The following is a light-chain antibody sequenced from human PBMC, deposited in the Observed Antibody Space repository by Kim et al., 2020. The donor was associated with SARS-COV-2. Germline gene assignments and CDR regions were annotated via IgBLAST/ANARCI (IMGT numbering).Light chain of an antibody. CDR1: QSISSY. V-gene: IGKV1-39*01. J-gene: IGKJ2*01. CDR2: ATS. CDR3: QQSYSTPHT. Sequence: DIQMTQSPTSLSASVGDSVTITCRASQSISSYLNWYRQKPGKAPNLLIYATSSLHSGVPSRFSGSGSGTDFTLTISSLQPEDFATYYCQQSYSTPHTFGQGTKLDI.